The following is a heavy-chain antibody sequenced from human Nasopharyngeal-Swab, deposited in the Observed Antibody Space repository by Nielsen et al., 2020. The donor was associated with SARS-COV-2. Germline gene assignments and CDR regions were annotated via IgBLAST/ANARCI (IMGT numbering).Heavy chain of an antibody. J-gene: IGHJ6*02. CDR3: ARAITYYYDGSGSPSYGLDV. D-gene: IGHD3-22*01. CDR2: LIPVFGTT. Sequence: WVRQAPGQGFEWVGGLIPVFGTTHYSQKFQDRLRVTADASTDTAYMELSSLRSDDTAVYYCARAITYYYDGSGSPSYGLDVWGQGTTVTVSS. V-gene: IGHV1-69*01.